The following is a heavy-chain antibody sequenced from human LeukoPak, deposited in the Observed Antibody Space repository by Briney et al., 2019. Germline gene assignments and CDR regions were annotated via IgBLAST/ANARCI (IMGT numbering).Heavy chain of an antibody. Sequence: GGSLRLSCAASGFRFGDYWMTWARHVPGKGLEWVANIKQDGAEKHYAESVEGRFIISRDNAKNSLYLEMDSLKVEDTAVYYCARVGAWDLQRVFDYWGQGTLVAVSS. CDR3: ARVGAWDLQRVFDY. CDR1: GFRFGDYW. J-gene: IGHJ4*02. CDR2: IKQDGAEK. D-gene: IGHD1-26*01. V-gene: IGHV3-7*01.